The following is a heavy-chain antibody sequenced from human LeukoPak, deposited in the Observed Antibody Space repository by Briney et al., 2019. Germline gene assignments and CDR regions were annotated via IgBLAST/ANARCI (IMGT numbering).Heavy chain of an antibody. J-gene: IGHJ4*02. D-gene: IGHD2-2*01. Sequence: ASVKVSCKVSGYTFTDYYMHWVQQAPGKGLEWMGLVDPEDGETIYAEKFQGRVTITADTSTDTAYMELGSLRSEDTAVYYCATGGYQLLRFDYWGQGTLVTVSS. CDR1: GYTFTDYY. V-gene: IGHV1-69-2*01. CDR3: ATGGYQLLRFDY. CDR2: VDPEDGET.